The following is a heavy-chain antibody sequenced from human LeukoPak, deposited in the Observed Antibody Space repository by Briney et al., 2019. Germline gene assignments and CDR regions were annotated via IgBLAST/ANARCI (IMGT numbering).Heavy chain of an antibody. J-gene: IGHJ5*02. D-gene: IGHD3-16*01. CDR3: ARADRVDGGPYLIGP. Sequence: ASVKVSCKTSGYSFTDYYMHWVRQAPGQGLEWMGWINPKSGGTSSAQKFQGRATMTRDPSITTVYMEVRWLTSDDTAIYYCARADRVDGGPYLIGPWGQGTLVTVSS. CDR2: INPKSGGT. CDR1: GYSFTDYY. V-gene: IGHV1-2*02.